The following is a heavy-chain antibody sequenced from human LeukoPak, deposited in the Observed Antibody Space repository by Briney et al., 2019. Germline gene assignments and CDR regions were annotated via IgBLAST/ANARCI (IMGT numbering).Heavy chain of an antibody. CDR2: INPNSGGT. V-gene: IGHV1-2*04. D-gene: IGHD6-13*01. CDR1: GYTFTGYY. J-gene: IGHJ5*02. Sequence: ASVKVSCKASGYTFTGYYMHWVRQAPGQGLEWMGWINPNSGGTNYAQKFQGWVTMTRDTSISTAYMELSRLRSEDTAVYYCARGAEQQLLAYWFDPWGQGTLVTVSS. CDR3: ARGAEQQLLAYWFDP.